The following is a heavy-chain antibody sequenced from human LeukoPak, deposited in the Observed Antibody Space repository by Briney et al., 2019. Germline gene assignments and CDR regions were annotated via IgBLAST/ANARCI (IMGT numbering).Heavy chain of an antibody. V-gene: IGHV3-30*04. CDR2: ISDDGKTK. CDR1: GFTFSSFA. Sequence: GRSLRLSCAASGFTFSSFAMHWVRQAPGMGLEWVAVISDDGKTKHHADSVKGRFTISRDNSKNTLYLQMNSLRLKDTAVYYCARDQWDFDYWGQGTPVTVS. J-gene: IGHJ4*02. CDR3: ARDQWDFDY. D-gene: IGHD1-26*01.